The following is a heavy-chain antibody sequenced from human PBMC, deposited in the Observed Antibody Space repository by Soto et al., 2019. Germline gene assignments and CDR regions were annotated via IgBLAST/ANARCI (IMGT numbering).Heavy chain of an antibody. V-gene: IGHV4-59*08. Sequence: PSETLSLTCTVSGGSISSYYWSWIRQPPGKGLEWIGYIYYSGSTNYNPSLKSRVTISVDTSKNQFSLKLSSVTAADTAVYYCARLLFYDFWSGYRSYYMDVWGKGTTVT. CDR2: IYYSGST. CDR3: ARLLFYDFWSGYRSYYMDV. D-gene: IGHD3-3*01. J-gene: IGHJ6*03. CDR1: GGSISSYY.